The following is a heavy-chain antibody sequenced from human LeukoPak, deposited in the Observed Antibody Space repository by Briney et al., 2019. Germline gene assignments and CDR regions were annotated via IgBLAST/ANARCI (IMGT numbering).Heavy chain of an antibody. CDR3: AGTESGYDYVEPPDY. CDR2: IIPILGIA. J-gene: IGHJ4*02. D-gene: IGHD5-12*01. Sequence: SVKVSCKASGGTFSSYAISWVRQAPGQGLEWMGRIIPILGIANYAQKFQGRVTITADKFTSTAYMELSSLRSEDTAVYYCAGTESGYDYVEPPDYWGQGTLVTVSS. V-gene: IGHV1-69*04. CDR1: GGTFSSYA.